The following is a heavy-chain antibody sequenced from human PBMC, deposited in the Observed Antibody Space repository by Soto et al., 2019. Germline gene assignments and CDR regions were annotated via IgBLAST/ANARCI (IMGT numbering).Heavy chain of an antibody. CDR3: TSWFVRHLPGHDPFDV. CDR1: WLSLTTGGVG. V-gene: IGHV2-5*01. Sequence: QITLKESGPTLVKPTQPLTLTCSFSWLSLTTGGVGVGWIRQPPGKAPDWFAVLYWRDDKRYSPSLRNRLTITKDTSKALVVLTLTNMGPVDTATYYWTSWFVRHLPGHDPFDVWCPGTMVTVSS. J-gene: IGHJ3*01. CDR2: LYWRDDK. D-gene: IGHD3-10*01.